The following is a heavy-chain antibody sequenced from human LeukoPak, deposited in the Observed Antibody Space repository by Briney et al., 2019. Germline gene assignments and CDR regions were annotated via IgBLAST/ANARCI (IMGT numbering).Heavy chain of an antibody. D-gene: IGHD2-2*02. CDR2: IYYSGST. CDR3: ARVVDCSSTSCYTPSKWFDP. J-gene: IGHJ5*02. V-gene: IGHV4-59*01. Sequence: SGPTLVKPSETLSLTCTVSGGSISSYYWSWIRQPPGKGLEWIGYIYYSGSTNYNPSLKSRVTISVDTSKNQFSLKLSSVTAADTAVYYCARVVDCSSTSCYTPSKWFDPWGQGTLVTVSS. CDR1: GGSISSYY.